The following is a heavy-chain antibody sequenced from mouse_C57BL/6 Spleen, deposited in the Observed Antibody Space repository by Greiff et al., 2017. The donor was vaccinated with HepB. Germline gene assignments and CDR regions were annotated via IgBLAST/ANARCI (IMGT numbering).Heavy chain of an antibody. CDR3: ARFTYYCGSSYGYFDV. V-gene: IGHV1-69*01. CDR1: GYTFTSYW. D-gene: IGHD1-1*01. J-gene: IGHJ1*03. Sequence: QVQLQQPGAELVMPGASVKLSCKASGYTFTSYWMHWVKQRPGQGLEWIGEIDPSDSYTNYNQKFKGKSTLTVDKSSSTAYMQLSSLTSEDSAVYYCARFTYYCGSSYGYFDVWGTGTTVTVSS. CDR2: IDPSDSYT.